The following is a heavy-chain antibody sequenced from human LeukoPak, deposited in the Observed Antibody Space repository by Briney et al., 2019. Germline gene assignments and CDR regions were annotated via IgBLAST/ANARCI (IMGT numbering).Heavy chain of an antibody. CDR2: IYYSGST. J-gene: IGHJ4*02. D-gene: IGHD6-19*01. Sequence: SETLSLTCTVSGGSISSYYWSWIRQPPGKGLEWIGYIYYSGSTNYNPSLKSRVTISVDTSKNQFSLKLSSVTAADTAVYYCARGRVAVAGGDYWGQGTLVTVSS. CDR1: GGSISSYY. CDR3: ARGRVAVAGGDY. V-gene: IGHV4-59*12.